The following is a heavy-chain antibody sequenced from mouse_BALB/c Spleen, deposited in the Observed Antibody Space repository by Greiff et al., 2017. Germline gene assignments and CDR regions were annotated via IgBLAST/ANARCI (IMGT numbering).Heavy chain of an antibody. V-gene: IGHV14-4*02. D-gene: IGHD2-1*01. CDR2: IDPENGDT. Sequence: EVQLQQSGAELVRSGASVKLSCTASGFNIKDYYMHWVKQRPEQGLEWIGWIDPENGDTEYAPKFQGKATMTADTSSNTAYLQLSSLTSEDTAVYYCNAFMDGNHQGYFDVWGAGTTVTVSS. CDR1: GFNIKDYY. CDR3: NAFMDGNHQGYFDV. J-gene: IGHJ1*01.